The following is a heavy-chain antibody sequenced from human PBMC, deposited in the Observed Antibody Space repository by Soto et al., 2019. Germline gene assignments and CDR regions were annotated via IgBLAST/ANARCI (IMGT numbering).Heavy chain of an antibody. CDR2: IIPISDTT. CDR1: GGTFSSSA. D-gene: IGHD2-2*01. Sequence: QVQLVQSGAEVKKPGSSVKVSCKASGGTFSSSAISWVRQAPGQGLEWMGGIIPISDTTNYAQKFQGRGTITADESTSTAYMELSSLRSEDTAVYYCARAQGSSTSLEIYYYYDYGMDVWGQGTTVTVSS. CDR3: ARAQGSSTSLEIYYYYDYGMDV. V-gene: IGHV1-69*01. J-gene: IGHJ6*02.